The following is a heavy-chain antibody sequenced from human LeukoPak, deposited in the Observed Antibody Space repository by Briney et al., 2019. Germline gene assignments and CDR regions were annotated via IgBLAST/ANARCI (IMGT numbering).Heavy chain of an antibody. V-gene: IGHV4-59*08. CDR2: IYYSGST. J-gene: IGHJ6*02. CDR3: ARLGVIYGMDV. Sequence: PSETLSLTCTVSGGSISSYYWSWIRQPPGKGLEWIGYIYYSGSTNYNPSLKSRVTISVDTSKNQFSLKLSSVTAADTAVYYCARLGVIYGMDVWGQGTTVTVSS. CDR1: GGSISSYY. D-gene: IGHD3-10*01.